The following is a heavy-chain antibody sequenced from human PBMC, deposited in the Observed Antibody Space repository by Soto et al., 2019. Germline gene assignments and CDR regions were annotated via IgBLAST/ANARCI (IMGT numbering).Heavy chain of an antibody. Sequence: GASVKVSCKASGCTFSSYAISWVRQAPGQGLEWMGGIIPIFGTANYAQKFQGRVTITADKSTSTAYMELSSLRSEDPAVYYCARSPLYYDFWSGPGAHYYYGMDVWGQGTTVTVSS. CDR2: IIPIFGTA. CDR1: GCTFSSYA. D-gene: IGHD3-3*01. V-gene: IGHV1-69*06. J-gene: IGHJ6*02. CDR3: ARSPLYYDFWSGPGAHYYYGMDV.